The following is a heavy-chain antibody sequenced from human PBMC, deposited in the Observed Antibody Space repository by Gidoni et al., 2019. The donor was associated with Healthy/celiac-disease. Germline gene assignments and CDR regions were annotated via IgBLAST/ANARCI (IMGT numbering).Heavy chain of an antibody. CDR2: INPNSGGT. Sequence: QVQLVQSGAEVKKPGASVKVSCTASGYTFTCYYMHWVRQAPGQGLEWMGWINPNSGGTNDAQKFQGRVTMTRDTSISTAYMELSRLRSDDTAVYYCAREMGDYCSGGSCYPYFDYWGQGTLVTVSS. D-gene: IGHD2-15*01. V-gene: IGHV1-2*02. J-gene: IGHJ4*02. CDR3: AREMGDYCSGGSCYPYFDY. CDR1: GYTFTCYY.